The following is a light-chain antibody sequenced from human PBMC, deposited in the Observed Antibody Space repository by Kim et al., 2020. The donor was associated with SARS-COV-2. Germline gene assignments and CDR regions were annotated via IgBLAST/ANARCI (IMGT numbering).Light chain of an antibody. CDR3: QKYNSAPWT. CDR1: QGITNS. Sequence: VSVGDRVTITCRASQGITNSLAWYQQKPGKVPQLLIYAASALQSGVPSRFSGSGSVTDFTLTISSLQPEDVATYYCQKYNSAPWTFGQGTKVEIK. CDR2: AAS. J-gene: IGKJ1*01. V-gene: IGKV1-27*01.